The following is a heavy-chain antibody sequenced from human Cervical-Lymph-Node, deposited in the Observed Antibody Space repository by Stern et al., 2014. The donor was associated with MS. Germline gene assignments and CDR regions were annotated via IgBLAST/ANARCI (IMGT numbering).Heavy chain of an antibody. J-gene: IGHJ4*02. Sequence: QVQLQQWGAGLLKPSETLSLTCAVYGGSSSTYYWNWIRQPPGKGLEWIGAINHSAGTNYNPSFKSRVTLSVDMSKNQVSLKLRSLTAADTAVYYCARDASGSLFGYWGQGTLVTVSS. D-gene: IGHD1-26*01. CDR1: GGSSSTYY. CDR3: ARDASGSLFGY. V-gene: IGHV4-34*01. CDR2: INHSAGT.